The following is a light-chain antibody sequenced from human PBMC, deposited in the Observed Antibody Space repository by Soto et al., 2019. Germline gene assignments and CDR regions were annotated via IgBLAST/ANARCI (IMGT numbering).Light chain of an antibody. Sequence: QLVLTQSPSASASLGASVTLTCTLSTGHSSYAIAWLQQQPEKGPRYLMKLDSDGSHKNGDGIPDRFSGSSSGAERYLTISSLQSDDEADYYCQTWGTGFRVFGGGTKLTVL. CDR3: QTWGTGFRV. CDR1: TGHSSYA. CDR2: LDSDGSH. J-gene: IGLJ3*02. V-gene: IGLV4-69*01.